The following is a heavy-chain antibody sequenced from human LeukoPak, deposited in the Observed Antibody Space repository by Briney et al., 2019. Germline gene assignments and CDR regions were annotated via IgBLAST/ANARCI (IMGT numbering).Heavy chain of an antibody. Sequence: GESLKISCKGSGYSFTSYWIAWVRQMPGKGLEWMGIIYPGDSDTRYSPSFQGQVTISADKSINTAYLQWSSLKASDTAMYYCARHMPASSFSSWLDPWGRGTLVTVSS. D-gene: IGHD2-2*01. CDR1: GYSFTSYW. J-gene: IGHJ5*02. CDR2: IYPGDSDT. CDR3: ARHMPASSFSSWLDP. V-gene: IGHV5-51*01.